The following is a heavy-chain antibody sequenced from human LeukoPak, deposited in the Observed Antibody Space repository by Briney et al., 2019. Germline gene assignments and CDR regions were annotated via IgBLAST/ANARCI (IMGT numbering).Heavy chain of an antibody. CDR2: IYTSGST. CDR1: GGSISSGSYY. J-gene: IGHJ4*02. D-gene: IGHD5-18*01. Sequence: SETLSLTCTVSGGSISSGSYYWSWIRQPAGKGLEWIGRIYTSGSTNYNPSLKSRVTISVDTSKNQFSLKLSSVTAADTAVYYCARLSGYSYGYGYFDYWGQGTLVTVSS. V-gene: IGHV4-61*02. CDR3: ARLSGYSYGYGYFDY.